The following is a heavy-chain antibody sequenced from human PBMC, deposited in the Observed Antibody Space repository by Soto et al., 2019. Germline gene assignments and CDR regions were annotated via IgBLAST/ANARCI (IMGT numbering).Heavy chain of an antibody. Sequence: GGSLRLSCATSGFTFSKAWVGWVRQAPGKGLEWVGRIMSKTDGGTTDYAAPVKGRFTISRDDSKSTLYLQMNSLKTEDTAFYYCTTDSGMSPYSFDYWGQGTLVTVS. J-gene: IGHJ4*02. CDR1: GFTFSKAW. CDR2: IMSKTDGGTT. V-gene: IGHV3-15*01. D-gene: IGHD1-26*01. CDR3: TTDSGMSPYSFDY.